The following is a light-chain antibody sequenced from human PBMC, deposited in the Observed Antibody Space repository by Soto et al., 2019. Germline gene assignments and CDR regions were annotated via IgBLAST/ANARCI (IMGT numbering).Light chain of an antibody. CDR2: DVS. V-gene: IGLV2-14*03. CDR1: SSDIGTYNY. J-gene: IGLJ2*01. Sequence: QSALTQPASVSGSPGQSITISCTGTSSDIGTYNYVSWYQQHPGQAPKLMIYDVSNRPSGVSDRFSGSKSGNTASLTISGLQAEDEADYYCSSYTTNSTVVFGGGTKLTVL. CDR3: SSYTTNSTVV.